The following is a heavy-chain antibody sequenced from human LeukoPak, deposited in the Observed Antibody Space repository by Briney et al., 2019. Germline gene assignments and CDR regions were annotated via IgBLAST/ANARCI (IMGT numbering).Heavy chain of an antibody. V-gene: IGHV1-8*03. D-gene: IGHD2-15*01. CDR2: MNPNSGNT. CDR3: GRPGLVVVAAGNFYYLDV. CDR1: VYTFTSYD. J-gene: IGHJ6*03. Sequence: ASVKVSFKSSVYTFTSYDINWVRQATGQGLEWMGWMNPNSGNTGYAQKFQGRVTITRNTSISTAYMELRHLRSEETAVYYCGRPGLVVVAAGNFYYLDVWGKGTTVTVSS.